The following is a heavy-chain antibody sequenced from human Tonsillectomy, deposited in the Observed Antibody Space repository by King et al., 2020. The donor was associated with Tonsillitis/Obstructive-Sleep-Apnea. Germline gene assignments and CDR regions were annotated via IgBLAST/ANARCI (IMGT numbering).Heavy chain of an antibody. CDR2: ISAYNGNT. Sequence: QLVQSGAEVKKPGASVKVSCKASGYTFTSYGISWVRQAPGQGLEWMGWISAYNGNTNYAQKLQGRVTMTTDTSTSTAYMELRSLRSDDTAVYYCARLVPFQGVAGPHPHDYYYMDVWGKGTTVTVSS. D-gene: IGHD6-19*01. CDR1: GYTFTSYG. V-gene: IGHV1-18*01. J-gene: IGHJ6*03. CDR3: ARLVPFQGVAGPHPHDYYYMDV.